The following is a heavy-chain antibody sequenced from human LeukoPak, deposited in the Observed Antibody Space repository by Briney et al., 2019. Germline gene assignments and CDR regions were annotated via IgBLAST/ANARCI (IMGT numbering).Heavy chain of an antibody. J-gene: IGHJ4*02. CDR3: ARERRTVTTLDY. V-gene: IGHV3-30-3*01. D-gene: IGHD4-17*01. CDR1: GXTFSSYA. CDR2: ISYDGSNT. Sequence: PGGSLRLSCAASGXTFSSYAFHWVRQAPGKGVEWVAGISYDGSNTYYAYSVKGRFTTSRDRSKNTVYLQMSSLRAEDTAVYYCARERRTVTTLDYWGQGTLVTVST.